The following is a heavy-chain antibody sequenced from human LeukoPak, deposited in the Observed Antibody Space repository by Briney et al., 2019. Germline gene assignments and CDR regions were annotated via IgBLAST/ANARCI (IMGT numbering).Heavy chain of an antibody. J-gene: IGHJ4*02. Sequence: SETLSLTCAVYGGSFSGYYWSWIRQPPGKGLEWIGEINHSGSTNYNPSLKSQVTISVDTSKNQFSLKLSSVTAADTAVYYCARLYPIAARPYYFDYWGQGTLVTVSS. D-gene: IGHD6-6*01. CDR3: ARLYPIAARPYYFDY. V-gene: IGHV4-34*01. CDR1: GGSFSGYY. CDR2: INHSGST.